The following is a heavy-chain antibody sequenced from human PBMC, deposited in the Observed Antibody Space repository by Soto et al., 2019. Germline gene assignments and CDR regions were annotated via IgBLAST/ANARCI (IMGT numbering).Heavy chain of an antibody. V-gene: IGHV3-21*01. CDR3: ASHYGHAKFGNNWFDP. D-gene: IGHD3-10*01. Sequence: GGSLRLSCAASGFTFSSYSMNWVRQAPGKGLEWVSSISSSSSYIYYADSVKGRFTISRDNAKNSLYLQMNSLRAEDTAVYYCASHYGHAKFGNNWFDPWGQGTLVTVSS. J-gene: IGHJ5*02. CDR1: GFTFSSYS. CDR2: ISSSSSYI.